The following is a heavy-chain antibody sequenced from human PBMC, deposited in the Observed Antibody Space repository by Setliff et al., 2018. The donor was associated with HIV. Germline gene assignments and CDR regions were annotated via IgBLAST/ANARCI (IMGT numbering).Heavy chain of an antibody. D-gene: IGHD3-10*01. CDR3: ARPRVFYSFDV. Sequence: ASVKVSCKATGYIIVGYKMNWVRQVPGQGLEWIGRISPNNGAAEYAPRFQGRVRMTLDTSISTAYLEIPSLTSDDAAVYYCARPRVFYSFDVWGQGTMVTVSS. J-gene: IGHJ3*01. CDR1: GYIIVGYK. CDR2: ISPNNGAA. V-gene: IGHV1-2*06.